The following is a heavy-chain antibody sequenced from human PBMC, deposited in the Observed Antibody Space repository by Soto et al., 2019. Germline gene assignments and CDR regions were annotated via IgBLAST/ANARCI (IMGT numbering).Heavy chain of an antibody. V-gene: IGHV5-51*01. D-gene: IGHD4-17*01. CDR3: TRDLDYGGNSDSIDV. Sequence: GESLKISCKGSGYIFTSHWIGWVRQMPGKGLEWLGIIYPGDSDTRYSPSFQGQVTISADKSITTAYLQWSSLKASDTAMYYCTRDLDYGGNSDSIDVWGQGTMVTVSS. J-gene: IGHJ3*01. CDR1: GYIFTSHW. CDR2: IYPGDSDT.